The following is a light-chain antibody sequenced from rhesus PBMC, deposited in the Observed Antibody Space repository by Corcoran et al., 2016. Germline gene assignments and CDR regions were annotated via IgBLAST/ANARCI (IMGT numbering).Light chain of an antibody. Sequence: DIQMTQSPSSLSASVGDRDTITCRASENVNNYLNWYQQKPGKAPKHLIYKASTLQSGVPSRFSGSGSGTDYSFTISSLQPEDVATYYCQHGYGTPHFAPCTKLDIK. CDR3: QHGYGTPH. J-gene: IGKJ3*01. CDR1: ENVNNY. V-gene: IGKV1-74*01. CDR2: KAS.